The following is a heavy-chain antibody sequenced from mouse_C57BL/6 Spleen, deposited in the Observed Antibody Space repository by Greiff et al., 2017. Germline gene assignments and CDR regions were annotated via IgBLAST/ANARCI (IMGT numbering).Heavy chain of an antibody. CDR1: GYTFTSYW. D-gene: IGHD2-2*01. V-gene: IGHV1-69*01. J-gene: IGHJ2*01. Sequence: QVQLQQPGAELVMPGASVKLSCKASGYTFTSYWMHWVKQRPGQGLEWIGEIDPSDSYTNYNQKFKGKSTLTVDKSSSTAYMQLSSLTSEDSAVYYCARGYGYDGHYFDYWGQGTTLTVSS. CDR3: ARGYGYDGHYFDY. CDR2: IDPSDSYT.